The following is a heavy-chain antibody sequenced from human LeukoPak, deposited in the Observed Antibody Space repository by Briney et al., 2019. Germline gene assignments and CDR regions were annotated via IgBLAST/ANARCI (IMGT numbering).Heavy chain of an antibody. J-gene: IGHJ4*02. CDR3: AKCRVGAANFDY. CDR1: GFTFSSYT. V-gene: IGHV3-23*01. D-gene: IGHD1-26*01. Sequence: GGSLRLSCAASGFTFSSYTMSWVRQAPGKGLEWVSAISGSGANTYYADSVKGRFTISRDNSKNTLYLQMNNLRAEDTAVYYCAKCRVGAANFDYWGQGTLVTVSS. CDR2: ISGSGANT.